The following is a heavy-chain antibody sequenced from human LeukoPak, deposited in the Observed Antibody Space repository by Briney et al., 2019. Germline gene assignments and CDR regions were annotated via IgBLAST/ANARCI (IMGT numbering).Heavy chain of an antibody. CDR2: ISAYNGNT. D-gene: IGHD2-15*01. CDR3: ARDTTVVAATHFDY. Sequence: ASVKVSCKASGYTSTSYGISWVRQAPGQGLEWMGWISAYNGNTNYAQKLQGRVTMTTDTSTSTAYMELRSLRSDDTAVYYCARDTTVVAATHFDYWGQGTLVTVSS. CDR1: GYTSTSYG. V-gene: IGHV1-18*01. J-gene: IGHJ4*02.